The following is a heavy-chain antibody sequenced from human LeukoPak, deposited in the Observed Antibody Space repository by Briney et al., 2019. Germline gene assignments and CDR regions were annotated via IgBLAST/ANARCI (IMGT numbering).Heavy chain of an antibody. V-gene: IGHV3-7*01. CDR2: IKQDGSEK. CDR3: ARLYGDYYFDY. D-gene: IGHD4-17*01. Sequence: AGGSLRLSCAASGFTFSSYWMSWVRQAPGKGLEWVANIKQDGSEKYYVDSVKGRFTISRDNAKNSLYLQMNSLRAEDAAVYYCARLYGDYYFDYWGQGTLVTVSS. CDR1: GFTFSSYW. J-gene: IGHJ4*02.